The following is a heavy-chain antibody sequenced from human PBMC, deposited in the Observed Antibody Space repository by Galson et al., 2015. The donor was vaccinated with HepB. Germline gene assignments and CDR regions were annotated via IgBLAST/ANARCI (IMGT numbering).Heavy chain of an antibody. CDR2: FYSADTT. V-gene: IGHV3-53*01. CDR1: GFTVSTHY. CDR3: ARGGEGYNYYYFDY. Sequence: SLRLSCAASGFTVSTHYMNWVRQAPGKGLEWVSVFYSADTTKYADSVKGRFTISRDTSKNTLYLQMNSLRAEDTAVYYCARGGEGYNYYYFDYWGQGTQVTVSS. J-gene: IGHJ4*02. D-gene: IGHD5-24*01.